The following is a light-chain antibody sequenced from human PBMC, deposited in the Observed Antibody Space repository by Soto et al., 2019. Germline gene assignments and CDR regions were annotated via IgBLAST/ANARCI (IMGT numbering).Light chain of an antibody. CDR1: SSDVGGYNY. CDR2: DVN. V-gene: IGLV2-14*01. CDR3: SSYSSTTTLI. Sequence: QSALTQPASVSGSPGQSITISCTGTSSDVGGYNYVSWYQQRPGKAPKLMICDVNIRPSGVSNRFSGSKSGDTASLTISGLQAEDEADYYCSSYSSTTTLIFGGGTKLNVL. J-gene: IGLJ2*01.